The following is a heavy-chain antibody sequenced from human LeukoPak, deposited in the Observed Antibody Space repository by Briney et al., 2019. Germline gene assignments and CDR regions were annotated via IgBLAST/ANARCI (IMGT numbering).Heavy chain of an antibody. CDR2: ISSSGTTI. Sequence: GSLRLSCAASGFTFSDYYMSWIRQAPGKGLEWVSYISSSGTTIYYADSVKGRFTISRDNAKNSLYLQMNSLRAEDTAVYYCARYRLTIFGVVVVIFDIWGQGTMVTVPS. D-gene: IGHD3-3*01. V-gene: IGHV3-11*01. J-gene: IGHJ3*02. CDR3: ARYRLTIFGVVVVIFDI. CDR1: GFTFSDYY.